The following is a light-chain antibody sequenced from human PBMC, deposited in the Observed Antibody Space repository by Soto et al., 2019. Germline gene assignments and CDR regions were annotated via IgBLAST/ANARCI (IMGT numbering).Light chain of an antibody. CDR2: LNGDGSH. V-gene: IGLV4-69*01. CDR3: QTWDTGIQV. CDR1: SGHSAYA. J-gene: IGLJ2*01. Sequence: QSVLTQSPSASASLGASVKLTCTLSSGHSAYAIAWHQQQPEKGPRYLMKLNGDGSHNKGGGIPDRFSGSSSGAERYLTISSLQSEDEADYYCQTWDTGIQVFGGGTKVTVL.